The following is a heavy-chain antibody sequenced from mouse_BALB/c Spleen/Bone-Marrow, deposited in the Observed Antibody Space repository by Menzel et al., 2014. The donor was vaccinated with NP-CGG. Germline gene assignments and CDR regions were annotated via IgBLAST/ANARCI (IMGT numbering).Heavy chain of an antibody. CDR3: XXXXXXXXXX. J-gene: IGHJ2*01. V-gene: IGHV1-7*01. CDR1: GYTFTNYW. CDR2: XNPSTGYT. Sequence: QVQLQQSGAELAKPGASVKMSCKASGYTFTNYWMHWVKQRPGQGLEWIGYXNPSTGYTEYNQRFKDKATLTADKSSSTAYMQLSXLTSEDSAVYYCXXXXXXXXXXWGQGTTLTVSS.